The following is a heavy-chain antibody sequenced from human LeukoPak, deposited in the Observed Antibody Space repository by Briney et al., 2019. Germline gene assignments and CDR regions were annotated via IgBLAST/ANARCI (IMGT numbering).Heavy chain of an antibody. CDR1: GLSFNFYG. D-gene: IGHD3-10*01. CDR2: IWHDGSNK. J-gene: IGHJ6*02. Sequence: GGSLRLSCVASGLSFNFYGMHWVRQAPGKGLEWVAVIWHDGSNKVYADSVMGRFTISRDNSKSTLYLQINNLRAEDTAVYYCLRDGSGPRVRGPPLGYYGLDVWGQGTTVGVSS. CDR3: LRDGSGPRVRGPPLGYYGLDV. V-gene: IGHV3-33*01.